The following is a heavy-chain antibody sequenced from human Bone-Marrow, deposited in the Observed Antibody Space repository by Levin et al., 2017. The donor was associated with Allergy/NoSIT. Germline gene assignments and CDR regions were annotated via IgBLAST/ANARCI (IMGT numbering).Heavy chain of an antibody. D-gene: IGHD3-16*01. CDR1: GFNFNNYW. CDR3: VRDGGNYVQAFHI. CDR2: INTDGRSV. Sequence: GESLKISCAASGFNFNNYWMHWVRQVPGQGLVWVSRINTDGRSVSYADSVRGRFTISRDNDNNILYLQMNSLRVDDTALFYCVRDGGNYVQAFHIWGQGTMVTVAS. J-gene: IGHJ3*02. V-gene: IGHV3-74*01.